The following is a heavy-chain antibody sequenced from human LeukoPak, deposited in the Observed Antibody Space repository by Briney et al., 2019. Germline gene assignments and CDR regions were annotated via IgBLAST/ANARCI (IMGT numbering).Heavy chain of an antibody. Sequence: GGSLRLSCAASGFTFSSYWMSWVRQAPGKGLEWVANIKQDGSEKYYVDSVKGRFTISRDNAKNSLYLQMNSLRAEDTAVYYCARYGGSSWYYFDYWGQGTLVTVSS. D-gene: IGHD6-13*01. V-gene: IGHV3-7*01. CDR3: ARYGGSSWYYFDY. CDR1: GFTFSSYW. CDR2: IKQDGSEK. J-gene: IGHJ4*02.